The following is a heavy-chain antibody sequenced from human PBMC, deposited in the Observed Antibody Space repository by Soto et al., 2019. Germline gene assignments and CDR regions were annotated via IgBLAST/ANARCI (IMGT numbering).Heavy chain of an antibody. V-gene: IGHV1-8*01. J-gene: IGHJ4*02. D-gene: IGHD3-22*01. CDR3: ARGSGYYYWDDY. CDR1: GYMFTSYD. Sequence: ASVKVSCKASGYMFTSYDINWVRQATGQGFEWMGWMNPNSGNTGYAQKFQGRVTMTRDTSITTAYMELSSLRSEDTAVYYCARGSGYYYWDDYWGQGTLVTAPQ. CDR2: MNPNSGNT.